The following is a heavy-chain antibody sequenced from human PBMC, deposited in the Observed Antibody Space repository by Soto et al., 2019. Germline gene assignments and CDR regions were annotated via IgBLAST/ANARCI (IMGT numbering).Heavy chain of an antibody. CDR3: AKLDNYDFWSDSSHNLFDP. D-gene: IGHD3-3*01. CDR1: GFTFSSYA. Sequence: EVQLLESGGGLVQPGGSLRLSCAASGFTFSSYAMSWVRQAPGKGLEWVSAISASGGSTYYADSVKGRFTISRDQSKNTLYLQMNSRRADDTAVYYCAKLDNYDFWSDSSHNLFDPWGQGTLVTVSS. J-gene: IGHJ5*02. V-gene: IGHV3-23*01. CDR2: ISASGGST.